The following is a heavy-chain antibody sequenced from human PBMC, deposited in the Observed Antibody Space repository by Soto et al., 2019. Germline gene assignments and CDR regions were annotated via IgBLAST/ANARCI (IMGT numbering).Heavy chain of an antibody. D-gene: IGHD3-22*01. CDR1: GFTLSNAS. Sequence: GGSLRLSCAASGFTLSNASVNWVRQAPGKGLEWVGRIKSKTDGGTTDYAAPVKGRFTISRDDSKNTLYVQMNSLKTEDTAVYYCTTDPYYYDSSGYEPYFDYWGQGTLV. CDR3: TTDPYYYDSSGYEPYFDY. CDR2: IKSKTDGGTT. V-gene: IGHV3-15*07. J-gene: IGHJ4*02.